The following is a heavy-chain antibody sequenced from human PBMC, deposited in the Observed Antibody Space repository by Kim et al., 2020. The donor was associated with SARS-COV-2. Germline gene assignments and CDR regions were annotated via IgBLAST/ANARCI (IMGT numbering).Heavy chain of an antibody. J-gene: IGHJ4*02. V-gene: IGHV3-30*18. CDR3: AKDSGGYTYIFDY. D-gene: IGHD5-18*01. CDR1: GFTFSTYG. Sequence: GGSLRLSCAASGFTFSTYGMHWVRQTPVKGLEWVAIISYDGNNKYYADSVKGRFTISRDNSKNTLYLQMNNLRTEDPAVYYCAKDSGGYTYIFDYWGQGTLVTVSS. CDR2: ISYDGNNK.